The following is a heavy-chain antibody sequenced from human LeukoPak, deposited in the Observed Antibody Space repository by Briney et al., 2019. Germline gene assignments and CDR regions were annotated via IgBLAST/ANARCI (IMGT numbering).Heavy chain of an antibody. Sequence: PSETLSLTCTVSGGSISSGGYYWSWIRQHPGKGLEWIGYIYYSGSTYYNPALKSRVTISVDTSKNQFSLKLSSVTAADTAVYYCARAYLWFGGPPAFDIWGQGTMVTVSS. CDR1: GGSISSGGYY. CDR2: IYYSGST. D-gene: IGHD3-10*01. J-gene: IGHJ3*02. CDR3: ARAYLWFGGPPAFDI. V-gene: IGHV4-31*03.